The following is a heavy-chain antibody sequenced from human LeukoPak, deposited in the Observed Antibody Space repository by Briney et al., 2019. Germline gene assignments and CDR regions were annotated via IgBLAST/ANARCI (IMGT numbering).Heavy chain of an antibody. CDR2: INPNSGGT. CDR1: GYTFTGYY. Sequence: VASVKVSCKASGYTFTGYYMHRVRQAPGQGLEWMGWINPNSGGTNYAQKFQGRVTMTRDTSISTAYMELSRLRSDDTAVYYCARERTLTSCYDYWGQGTLVTVSS. D-gene: IGHD2-15*01. J-gene: IGHJ4*02. CDR3: ARERTLTSCYDY. V-gene: IGHV1-2*02.